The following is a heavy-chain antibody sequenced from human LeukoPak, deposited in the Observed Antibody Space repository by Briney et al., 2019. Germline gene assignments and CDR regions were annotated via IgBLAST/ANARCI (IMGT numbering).Heavy chain of an antibody. CDR3: ARVPYDFWSTYYYYYMDV. J-gene: IGHJ6*03. D-gene: IGHD3-3*01. CDR1: GGSISSGSYY. V-gene: IGHV4-61*02. Sequence: SQTLSLTCTVSGGSISSGSYYWSWIRQPAGKGLEWIGRIYTSGSTNYNPSLKSRVTISVDTSKNQFSLKLSSVTAADTAVYYCARVPYDFWSTYYYYYMDVWGKGTTVTVSS. CDR2: IYTSGST.